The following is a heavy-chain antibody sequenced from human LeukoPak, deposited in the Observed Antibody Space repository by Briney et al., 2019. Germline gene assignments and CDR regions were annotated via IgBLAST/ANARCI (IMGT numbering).Heavy chain of an antibody. Sequence: NPSETLSLTCAVYGGSFSGYYWSWIRQPPGKGLEWIGEINHSGSTNYNPSLKSRVTISVDTSKNQFSLKLSSVTAADTAVYYCARVIAVAGTLSDYWGQGTLVTVSS. CDR3: ARVIAVAGTLSDY. CDR1: GGSFSGYY. D-gene: IGHD6-19*01. CDR2: INHSGST. J-gene: IGHJ4*02. V-gene: IGHV4-34*01.